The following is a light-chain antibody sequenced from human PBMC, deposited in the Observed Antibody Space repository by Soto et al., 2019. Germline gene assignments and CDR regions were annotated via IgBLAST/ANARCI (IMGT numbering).Light chain of an antibody. J-gene: IGKJ4*01. CDR1: QGISSY. Sequence: DIQLTQSPSFLSASVGDRVTITCRASQGISSYLAWYQQKPGKAPKLLIYAASTLQSGVPSRFSGSGSGTEFTLTISSLQPEDFATYYCQQPRTFGGGTKVDIK. CDR2: AAS. CDR3: QQPRT. V-gene: IGKV1-9*01.